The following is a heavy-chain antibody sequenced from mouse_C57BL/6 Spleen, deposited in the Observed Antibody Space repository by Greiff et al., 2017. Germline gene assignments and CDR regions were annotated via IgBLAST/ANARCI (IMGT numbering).Heavy chain of an antibody. CDR3: ARSVQFITTVDWYFDV. J-gene: IGHJ1*03. V-gene: IGHV1-80*01. CDR1: GYAFCSYW. D-gene: IGHD1-1*01. Sequence: QVQLQQSGAELVKPGASVKISCKASGYAFCSYWMNWVKQRPGKGLEWIGQIYPGDGDTNYNGKFKGKATLTADKSSSTAYMLLSSLTSEDSAVYFCARSVQFITTVDWYFDVWGTGTTVTVSS. CDR2: IYPGDGDT.